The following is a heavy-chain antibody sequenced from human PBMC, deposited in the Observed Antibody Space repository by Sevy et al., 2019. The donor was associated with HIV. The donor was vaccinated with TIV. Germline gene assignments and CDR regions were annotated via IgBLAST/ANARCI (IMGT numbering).Heavy chain of an antibody. Sequence: GGSLRLSCAASGFPFSNYAMSWIRQAPGKGLEWVSTLIGGGSRTYYADSVTGRFTISRDNSKNTLYLQMNSLRADDPAIYYCAKRRVQSGLSGGGANYGWDVCGHGTTVTVSS. D-gene: IGHD2-15*01. CDR3: AKRRVQSGLSGGGANYGWDV. J-gene: IGHJ6*02. V-gene: IGHV3-23*01. CDR1: GFPFSNYA. CDR2: LIGGGSRT.